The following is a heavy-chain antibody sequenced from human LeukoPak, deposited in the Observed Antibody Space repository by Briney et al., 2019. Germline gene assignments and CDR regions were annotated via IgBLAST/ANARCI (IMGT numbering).Heavy chain of an antibody. J-gene: IGHJ4*02. CDR1: GGSISSYY. V-gene: IGHV4-4*07. Sequence: SETLSLTCTVSGGSISSYYWSWIRQPAGKGLERIGRIYTSGSTNYNPSLKSRVTMSVDTSKNQFSLKLSSVTAADTAVYYCAREFGNDFWSGYYLHYWGQGTLVTVSS. D-gene: IGHD3-3*01. CDR2: IYTSGST. CDR3: AREFGNDFWSGYYLHY.